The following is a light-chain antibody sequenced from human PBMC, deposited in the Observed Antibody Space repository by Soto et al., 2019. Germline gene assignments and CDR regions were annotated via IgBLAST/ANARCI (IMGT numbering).Light chain of an antibody. J-gene: IGKJ4*01. CDR2: DAS. CDR1: QSVSSY. CDR3: QQRSNWPPAT. V-gene: IGKV3-11*01. Sequence: EIVLTQSPATLSLSPGERATLSCRASQSVSSYLAWYQQKPGKAPRLLIYDASNRATGIPARFSGSGSGTAFTLTISSLEPEDFAVYYCQQRSNWPPATFGGGTKVEIK.